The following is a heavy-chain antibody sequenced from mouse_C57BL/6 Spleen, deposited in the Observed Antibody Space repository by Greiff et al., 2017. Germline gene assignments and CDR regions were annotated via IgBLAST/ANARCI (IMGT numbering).Heavy chain of an antibody. CDR2: ILPGSGST. CDR1: GYTFTGYW. V-gene: IGHV1-9*01. CDR3: GKWDDRRVWYFDY. Sequence: QVQLQQSGAELMKPGASVKLSCKATGYTFTGYWIEWVKQRPGHGLEWIGEILPGSGSTNYNEKFKGQGTLTADTSSNTAYMQLSRLTDEEAAIYYGGKWDDRRVWYFDYWGQGTTLTVSS. D-gene: IGHD4-1*01. J-gene: IGHJ2*01.